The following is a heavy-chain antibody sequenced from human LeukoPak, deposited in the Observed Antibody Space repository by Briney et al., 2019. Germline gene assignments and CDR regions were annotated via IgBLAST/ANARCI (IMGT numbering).Heavy chain of an antibody. CDR2: INHSGRT. CDR3: ARGPYSYDSSGSFDI. D-gene: IGHD3-22*01. Sequence: SETLSLTCAVYGESFTGYFWSWIRQPPGKGLEWIGEINHSGRTNYNPSLKSRVTISVDTSKNQFSLKLSSVTAADTAVYYCARGPYSYDSSGSFDIWGQGTMVTVSS. V-gene: IGHV4-34*01. CDR1: GESFTGYF. J-gene: IGHJ3*02.